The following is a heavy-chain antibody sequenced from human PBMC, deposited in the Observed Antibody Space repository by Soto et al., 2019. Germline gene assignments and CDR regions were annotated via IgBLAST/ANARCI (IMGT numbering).Heavy chain of an antibody. CDR2: IYHSGST. Sequence: PSETLSLTCAVSGGSISSGGYSWSWIRQPPGKGLEWIGYIYHSGSTYYNPSLKSRVTISVDRSKNQFSLKLSSVTAADTAVYYCARGGIVVVPAAPNWFDPWGQGTLVTVSS. J-gene: IGHJ5*02. CDR1: GGSISSGGYS. D-gene: IGHD2-2*01. CDR3: ARGGIVVVPAAPNWFDP. V-gene: IGHV4-30-2*01.